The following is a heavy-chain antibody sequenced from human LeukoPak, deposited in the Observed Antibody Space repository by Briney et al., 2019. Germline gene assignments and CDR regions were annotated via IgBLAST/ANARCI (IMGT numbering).Heavy chain of an antibody. CDR1: GGSFSGYY. Sequence: SETLSLTCAVSGGSFSGYYWCWIRQPPRKGLEWIGEINHSGRTNYNPSLKSRVTVSVATSKNQLSLQLSSVTAADTAVYYSARGNMDRGVIIPRYYYYSMDVWGKGTTVTVSS. V-gene: IGHV4-34*01. CDR3: ARGNMDRGVIIPRYYYYSMDV. D-gene: IGHD3-10*01. J-gene: IGHJ6*03. CDR2: INHSGRT.